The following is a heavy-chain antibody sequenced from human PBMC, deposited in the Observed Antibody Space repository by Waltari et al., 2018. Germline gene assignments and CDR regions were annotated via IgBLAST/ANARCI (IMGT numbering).Heavy chain of an antibody. CDR2: IYYSGSP. J-gene: IGHJ5*02. Sequence: QVQLQESGPGLVKPSETLSLTCTVSGGSISSYYWSWIRQPPGKGLEWIGYIYYSGSPNYNPSLKSRVTISVDTSKNQFSLKLSSVTAADTAVYYWARDSGGSYGGDWFDPWGQGTLVTVSS. CDR3: ARDSGGSYGGDWFDP. CDR1: GGSISSYY. D-gene: IGHD1-26*01. V-gene: IGHV4-59*01.